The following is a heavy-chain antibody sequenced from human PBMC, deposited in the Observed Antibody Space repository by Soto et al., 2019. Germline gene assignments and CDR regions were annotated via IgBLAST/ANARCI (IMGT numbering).Heavy chain of an antibody. CDR1: GFTFSSYS. CDR2: ISSSSSYI. CDR3: ARDEMVRGVLRYYFDY. J-gene: IGHJ4*02. Sequence: EVQLVESGGGLVKPGGSLRLSCAASGFTFSSYSMNWVRQAPGKGLEWVSSISSSSSYIYYADSVKGRFTISRDNAKNSLYLQMNSLRAEDTAVYYCARDEMVRGVLRYYFDYWGQGTLVTVSS. D-gene: IGHD3-10*01. V-gene: IGHV3-21*01.